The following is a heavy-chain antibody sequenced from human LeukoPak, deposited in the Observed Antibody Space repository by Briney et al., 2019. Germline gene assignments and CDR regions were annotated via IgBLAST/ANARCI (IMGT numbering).Heavy chain of an antibody. V-gene: IGHV4-59*11. CDR2: THYSGRT. Sequence: PSETLSLTCTVSGGSISSHYWSWIRQPPGRELEWVGYTHYSGRTNYNPSLKSRVTMSVDTSKSQISLGLTSVTAADTAVYYCARDKGGSSGYYYVGFIDTWGQGTLVTVSS. CDR3: ARDKGGSSGYYYVGFIDT. CDR1: GGSISSHY. J-gene: IGHJ3*02. D-gene: IGHD3-22*01.